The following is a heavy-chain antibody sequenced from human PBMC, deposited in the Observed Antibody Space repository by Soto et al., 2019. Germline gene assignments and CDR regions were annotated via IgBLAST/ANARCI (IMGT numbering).Heavy chain of an antibody. D-gene: IGHD2-2*01. CDR2: INHSGST. J-gene: IGHJ6*03. CDR3: ASEDIVVVPAADPPYYMDV. CDR1: GGSFSGYY. V-gene: IGHV4-34*01. Sequence: TETLSLTCAVYGGSFSGYYWSWIRQPPGKGLEWIGEINHSGSTNYNPSLKSRVTISVDTSKNQFSLKLSSVTAADTAVYYCASEDIVVVPAADPPYYMDVWGKGTTVTAP.